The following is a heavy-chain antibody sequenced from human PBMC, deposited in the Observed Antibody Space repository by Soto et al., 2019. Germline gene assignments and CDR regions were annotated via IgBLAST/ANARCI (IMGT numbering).Heavy chain of an antibody. Sequence: QPGGSLRLSCSASGFTFSSYEMNWVRQAPGKGLEWVSYISDSGRTIYYADSVKGRFTVSRDDAQNSVYLQMDSPRAEDTAVYYCARDLLHYDFWSGYSAYFYYGLDVWGPGTTVPISS. CDR2: ISDSGRTI. D-gene: IGHD3-3*01. J-gene: IGHJ6*02. CDR3: ARDLLHYDFWSGYSAYFYYGLDV. CDR1: GFTFSSYE. V-gene: IGHV3-48*03.